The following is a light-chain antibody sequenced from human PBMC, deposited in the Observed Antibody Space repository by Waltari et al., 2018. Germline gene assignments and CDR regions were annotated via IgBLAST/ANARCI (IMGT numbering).Light chain of an antibody. CDR3: QAWDSSIFVV. Sequence: SYELTQPPSVSVSPGQTASITCSGDKLGDKYACWYQQTPGQSPVLVIYQDSKRPAGIPERFSGSNSGNTATLTISGTQAMDEADYYCQAWDSSIFVVFGGGTKLTVL. V-gene: IGLV3-1*01. J-gene: IGLJ2*01. CDR2: QDS. CDR1: KLGDKY.